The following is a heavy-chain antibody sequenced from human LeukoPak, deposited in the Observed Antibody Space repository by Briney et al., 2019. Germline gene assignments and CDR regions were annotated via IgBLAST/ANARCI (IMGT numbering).Heavy chain of an antibody. V-gene: IGHV5-51*01. D-gene: IGHD3-22*01. CDR3: ARLDYYDSSGYPDY. CDR1: GYTFTNHW. Sequence: GESLKISCKGSGYTFTNHWISWVRQMPGKGLEWMGIIYPGDSDTRYSPSFQGQVTISADKSISTAYLQWSSLKASDTAMYYCARLDYYDSSGYPDYWGQGTLVTVSS. J-gene: IGHJ4*02. CDR2: IYPGDSDT.